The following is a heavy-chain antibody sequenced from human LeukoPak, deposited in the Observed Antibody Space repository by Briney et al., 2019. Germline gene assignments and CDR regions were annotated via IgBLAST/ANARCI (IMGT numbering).Heavy chain of an antibody. CDR1: GFTFSMYA. CDR3: ARGHYYGMDV. J-gene: IGHJ6*02. V-gene: IGHV3-64*01. CDR2: ISSDGGST. Sequence: PGGSLRLSCAASGFTFSMYAMHWVRQAPGKGLEYVSAISSDGGSTYYANSVKGRFTISRDNSKNTLYLQMGSLRAEDMAVYYCARGHYYGMDVWGQGTTVTVSS.